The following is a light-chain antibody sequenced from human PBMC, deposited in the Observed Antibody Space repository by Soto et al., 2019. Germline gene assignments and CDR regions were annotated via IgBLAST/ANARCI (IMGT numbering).Light chain of an antibody. CDR1: QSVSSSD. CDR3: QQYGSLLYT. V-gene: IGKV3-20*01. Sequence: EIVLTQSPGTLSLSPGERATLSCRASQSVSSSDLAWYQQKPGQAPSLVIYGTSNRATGIPGRFSGSGSGTDFTLTITRLEPEDFAVYYCQQYGSLLYTFGQGTKLEIK. J-gene: IGKJ2*01. CDR2: GTS.